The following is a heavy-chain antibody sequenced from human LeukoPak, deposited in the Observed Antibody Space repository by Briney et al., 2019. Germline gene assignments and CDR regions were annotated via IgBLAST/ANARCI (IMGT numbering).Heavy chain of an antibody. Sequence: GGSLRLSCAASGLTFSNYVMSWVRQAPGKGLEWASAISGSGGSTYYADSVKGRFTISRDNSKNTLYLQMNSLRAEDTAVYYCAKDSGGSGKGFDYWGQGTLVTVSS. D-gene: IGHD2-15*01. V-gene: IGHV3-23*01. CDR2: ISGSGGST. CDR1: GLTFSNYV. J-gene: IGHJ4*02. CDR3: AKDSGGSGKGFDY.